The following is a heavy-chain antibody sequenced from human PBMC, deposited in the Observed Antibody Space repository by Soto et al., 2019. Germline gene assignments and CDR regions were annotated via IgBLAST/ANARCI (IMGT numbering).Heavy chain of an antibody. CDR1: GSSISSSSYY. D-gene: IGHD6-6*01. CDR3: ARQQLVLFLWFDP. Sequence: PSETLSLTCTVSGSSISSSSYYWGWIRQPPGKWLEWIGSIYYSGSTYYNPSLKSRVTISVDTSKNQFSLKLSSVTAADTAVYYCARQQLVLFLWFDPWGQGTLVTVSS. J-gene: IGHJ5*02. CDR2: IYYSGST. V-gene: IGHV4-39*01.